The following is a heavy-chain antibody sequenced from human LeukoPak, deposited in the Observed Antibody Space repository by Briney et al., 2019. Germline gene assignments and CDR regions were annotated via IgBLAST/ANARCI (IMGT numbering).Heavy chain of an antibody. V-gene: IGHV4-34*01. CDR3: ASLAYGDYSYSTPTFDC. CDR2: INHSGST. J-gene: IGHJ4*02. CDR1: GGSFSGYY. Sequence: PSETLSLTCAVYGGSFSGYYWSWIRQPPGKGLEWIGEINHSGSTNYNPSLKSRVTISVDTSKNQFSLKLSSVTAADTAVYYCASLAYGDYSYSTPTFDCWGQGTLVTVSS. D-gene: IGHD4-17*01.